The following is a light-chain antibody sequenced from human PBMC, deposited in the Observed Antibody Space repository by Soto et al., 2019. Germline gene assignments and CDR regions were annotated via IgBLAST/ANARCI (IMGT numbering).Light chain of an antibody. CDR2: SNN. CDR3: AAWDDSLNVVV. Sequence: QSVLTQPPSASGTPGQRVTIACSGSSSNIGSNTVNWYQQLPGTAPKVLIYSNNQRPSGVPDRFSGSKSATSASLAISGLQSDDEAEYYCAAWDDSLNVVVFGGGTKVTVL. V-gene: IGLV1-44*01. CDR1: SSNIGSNT. J-gene: IGLJ2*01.